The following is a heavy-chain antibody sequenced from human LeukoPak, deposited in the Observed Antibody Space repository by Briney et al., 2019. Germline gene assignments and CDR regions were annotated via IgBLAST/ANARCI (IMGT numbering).Heavy chain of an antibody. CDR3: ARDRACTTGGCLNNWYDP. V-gene: IGHV4-39*07. CDR2: IYYSGST. CDR1: GGSISSSSYY. Sequence: SETLSLTCTVSGGSISSSSYYWGWIRQPPGKGLEWIGSIYYSGSTYYNPSLKSRVTISVDTSKNQFSLKLSSVTAADTAVYYCARDRACTTGGCLNNWYDPWGQGTLVTVSS. D-gene: IGHD2-8*01. J-gene: IGHJ5*02.